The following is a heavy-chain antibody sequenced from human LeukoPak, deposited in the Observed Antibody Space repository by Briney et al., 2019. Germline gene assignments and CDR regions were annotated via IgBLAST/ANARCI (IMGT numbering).Heavy chain of an antibody. Sequence: SETLSLTCTVSGGSISSSSDYWGWIRQPPGKGLEWIGSIYYSGSTYYNPSLKSRVTISVDTSKNQFSLKLSSVTAADTAVYYCARRIAVVWRPGTKPYYFDYWGQGTLVTVSS. CDR3: ARRIAVVWRPGTKPYYFDY. D-gene: IGHD6-19*01. CDR1: GGSISSSSDY. CDR2: IYYSGST. V-gene: IGHV4-39*01. J-gene: IGHJ4*02.